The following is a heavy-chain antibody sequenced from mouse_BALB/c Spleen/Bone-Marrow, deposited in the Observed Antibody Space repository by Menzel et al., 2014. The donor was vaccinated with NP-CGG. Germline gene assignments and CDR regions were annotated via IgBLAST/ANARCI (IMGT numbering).Heavy chain of an antibody. CDR1: GFTFSSFG. Sequence: DVKLVESGGGLVQPGGSRKLSCAASGFTFSSFGMHWVRQAPEWGLEWVAYISSGSSTIFYADTVKGRFTISRDNPKNTLFLQMTSLRSEDTAMYYCTRGGNWEDFDYWGQGTTLTVSS. D-gene: IGHD4-1*01. V-gene: IGHV5-17*02. J-gene: IGHJ2*01. CDR2: ISSGSSTI. CDR3: TRGGNWEDFDY.